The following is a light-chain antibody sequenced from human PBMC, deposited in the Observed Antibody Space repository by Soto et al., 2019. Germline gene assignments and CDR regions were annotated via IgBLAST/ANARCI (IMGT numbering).Light chain of an antibody. CDR1: QSVSSRY. Sequence: EIVLTQSPCTLSLSPGGRATLSCRASQSVSSRYLAWYQQKPGQAPRLLIYGASSRATGIPDRFSGSGSGTDFTLTISRLEPEDFAVYYCQQYGSSPPNTFGQGTRLEIK. CDR3: QQYGSSPPNT. CDR2: GAS. J-gene: IGKJ5*01. V-gene: IGKV3-20*01.